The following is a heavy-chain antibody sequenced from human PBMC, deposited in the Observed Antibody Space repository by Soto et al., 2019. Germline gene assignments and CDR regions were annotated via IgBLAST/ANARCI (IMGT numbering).Heavy chain of an antibody. D-gene: IGHD3-3*01. CDR2: IYHSGST. CDR1: GGSSSSSSW. CDR3: ARGSAYYDFWSGYPYYFDS. J-gene: IGHJ4*02. Sequence: SETLSLTCAVSGGSSSSSSWWSVVRQPPGKGLEWIGEIYHSGSTNYNPSLKSRVTISVDKSKNQFALKLSSVTAADTAVYYCARGSAYYDFWSGYPYYFDSWGQGTLVTVSS. V-gene: IGHV4-4*02.